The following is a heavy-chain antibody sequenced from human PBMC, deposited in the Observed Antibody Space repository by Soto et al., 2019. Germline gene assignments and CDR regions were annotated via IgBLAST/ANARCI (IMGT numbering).Heavy chain of an antibody. V-gene: IGHV4-31*03. CDR1: CGSISSGGYY. J-gene: IGHJ6*02. CDR2: IYYSGST. Sequence: SDALSLTCTVSCGSISSGGYYWSWIRQHPGKGLEWIGYIYYSGSTYYNPSLKSRVTISVDTSKNQFSLKLSSVTAADTAVYYCARDKGGGSPNYYYYGMDVWGQGTTVTVS. CDR3: ARDKGGGSPNYYYYGMDV. D-gene: IGHD2-15*01.